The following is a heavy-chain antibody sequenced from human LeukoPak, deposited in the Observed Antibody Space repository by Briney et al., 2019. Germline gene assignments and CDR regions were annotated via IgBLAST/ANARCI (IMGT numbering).Heavy chain of an antibody. Sequence: QPGRSLRLSCAAAGFTFSTYGMHWVRQAPGKGLEWVAVIWNDGSYKYYAESVKGRFTISRDNSKDTLYLQMSSVRADDTAVYYCARAPAPRWFGEKYYFDYWGQGTLVTVSS. D-gene: IGHD3-10*01. V-gene: IGHV3-33*01. CDR2: IWNDGSYK. CDR3: ARAPAPRWFGEKYYFDY. CDR1: GFTFSTYG. J-gene: IGHJ4*02.